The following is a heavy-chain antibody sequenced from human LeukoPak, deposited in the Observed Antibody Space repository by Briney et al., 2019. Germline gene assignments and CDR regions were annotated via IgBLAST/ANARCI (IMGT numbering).Heavy chain of an antibody. V-gene: IGHV1-3*01. Sequence: ASVKVSCKASGYTFTNYPIHWVRQAPGQRLEWMGWINGGNGSTKYSQRFEGRVTITRDTFASAAYMELSSLRSEDTAVYYCARRAIVPALDYWGQGTLVTVSS. D-gene: IGHD2-2*01. CDR2: INGGNGST. J-gene: IGHJ4*02. CDR1: GYTFTNYP. CDR3: ARRAIVPALDY.